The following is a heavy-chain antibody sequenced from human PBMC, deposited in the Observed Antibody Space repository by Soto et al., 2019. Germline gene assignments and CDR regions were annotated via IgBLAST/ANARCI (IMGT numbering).Heavy chain of an antibody. CDR2: ISAYNGNT. CDR3: ARDRGPSSGYYPYWFDP. V-gene: IGHV1-18*01. D-gene: IGHD3-22*01. CDR1: GYTFTSYG. J-gene: IGHJ5*02. Sequence: ASVKVSCKASGYTFTSYGISWVRQAPGQGLEWMGWISAYNGNTNYAQNLQGRVTMTTDRSMSTAYMELRSLRSDDTAVYYCARDRGPSSGYYPYWFDPWGQGTLVTVSS.